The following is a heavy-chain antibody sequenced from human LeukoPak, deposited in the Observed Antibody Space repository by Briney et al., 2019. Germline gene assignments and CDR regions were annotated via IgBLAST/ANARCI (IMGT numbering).Heavy chain of an antibody. CDR3: AKGGCSVAAHYFDY. D-gene: IGHD6-6*01. CDR2: TSGSGDIT. Sequence: GGSLRLSCAASGFTFSSYAMSWVRQAPGTGLEWVSTTSGSGDITYYADSVKGRFTISRDNSKNTLYLQMNSLRAEDTAVYYCAKGGCSVAAHYFDYWGQGTLVTVSS. J-gene: IGHJ4*02. CDR1: GFTFSSYA. V-gene: IGHV3-23*01.